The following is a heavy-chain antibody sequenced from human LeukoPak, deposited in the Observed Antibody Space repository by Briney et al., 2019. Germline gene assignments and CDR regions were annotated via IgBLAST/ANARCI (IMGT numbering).Heavy chain of an antibody. CDR2: ISSSGGST. CDR3: AKFASASCCQSAFDI. D-gene: IGHD2-2*01. CDR1: GFTFSSYA. J-gene: IGHJ3*02. Sequence: GGSLRLSCAASGFTFSSYAMSWVRQAPGKGQEWVSAISSSGGSTYYADSVKGRFTISRDNSKNTLYLQMNSLRAEDTAVYYCAKFASASCCQSAFDIWGQGTMVTVSS. V-gene: IGHV3-23*01.